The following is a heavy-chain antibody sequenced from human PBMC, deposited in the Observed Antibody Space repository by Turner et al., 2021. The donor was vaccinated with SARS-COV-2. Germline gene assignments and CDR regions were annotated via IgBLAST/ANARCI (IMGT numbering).Heavy chain of an antibody. D-gene: IGHD3-10*01. V-gene: IGHV5-51*01. CDR2: ILPDDSDT. CDR1: GYDFTSHW. CDR3: ARHFSTSWFGNWWAFDA. J-gene: IGHJ3*01. Sequence: EVQLVQSGAEVKKPGESLKISCQGSGYDFTSHWFAWVRQMPGQGLQWMGFILPDDSDTRYSPSVQGQVTISADKSISTAYLQWSSLKASDSAIYYCARHFSTSWFGNWWAFDAWGQGTLVNVSS.